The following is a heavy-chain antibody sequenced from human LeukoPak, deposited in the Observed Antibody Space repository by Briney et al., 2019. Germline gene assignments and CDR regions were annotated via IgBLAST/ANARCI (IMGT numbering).Heavy chain of an antibody. CDR2: IHYSGRT. CDR1: GGSISNTGYY. J-gene: IGHJ4*02. D-gene: IGHD3-3*01. V-gene: IGHV4-39*01. CDR3: ARGDHRSDFWSGYRKKLFDY. Sequence: SETLSLTRSVSGGSISNTGYYWGWIRQPPGKGLEWIGGIHYSGRTYYNPSLKSRVTMPVDTSKNQFSLKLRSVTAADTAVYYCARGDHRSDFWSGYRKKLFDYWGQGTLVTVSS.